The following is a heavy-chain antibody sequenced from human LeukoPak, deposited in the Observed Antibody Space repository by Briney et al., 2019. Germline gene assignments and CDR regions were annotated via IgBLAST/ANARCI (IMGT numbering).Heavy chain of an antibody. CDR1: GYSFTGYH. J-gene: IGHJ6*03. CDR2: VSAYNGNT. D-gene: IGHD1-14*01. CDR3: ARDPGTNRGYYYCYMDV. V-gene: IGHV1-18*04. Sequence: GASVKVSCKASGYSFTGYHMHWVRQAPGQGLEWMGWVSAYNGNTNYAQKLQGRVTITTDESTSTAYMELSSLKSEDTAVYYCARDPGTNRGYYYCYMDVWGKGTTVTVSS.